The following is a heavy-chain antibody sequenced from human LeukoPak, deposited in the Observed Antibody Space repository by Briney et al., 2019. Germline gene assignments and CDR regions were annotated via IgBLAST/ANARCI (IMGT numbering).Heavy chain of an antibody. CDR3: ARGAAAAGYFDY. J-gene: IGHJ4*02. D-gene: IGHD6-13*01. CDR1: GDSVSSNSAA. CDR2: AYYRSKGYN. Sequence: SQTLSLTCSISGDSVSSNSAAWNWIRQSPSRGLEWLGRAYYRSKGYNDYAVSVKSRITINPDTSKNQFSLQLNSVTPEDTAVYYCARGAAAAGYFDYWGQGTLVTVSS. V-gene: IGHV6-1*01.